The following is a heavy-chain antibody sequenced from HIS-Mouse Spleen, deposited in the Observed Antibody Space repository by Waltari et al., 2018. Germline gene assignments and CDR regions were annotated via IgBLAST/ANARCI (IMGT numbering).Heavy chain of an antibody. J-gene: IGHJ3*02. V-gene: IGHV1-2*02. Sequence: QVQLVQSGAEVKTPGASVKVSCKASGYPFTGYYMPGVRQAPGQGLEWMGWINTNSGGTNYAQKFQGRVTMTRDTSISTAYMELSRLRSDDTAVYYCARGQDEAFDIWGQGTMVTVSS. CDR1: GYPFTGYY. CDR3: ARGQDEAFDI. CDR2: INTNSGGT.